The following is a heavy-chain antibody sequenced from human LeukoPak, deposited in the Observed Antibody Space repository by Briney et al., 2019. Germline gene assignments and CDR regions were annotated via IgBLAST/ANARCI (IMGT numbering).Heavy chain of an antibody. CDR1: GGSFSGYY. CDR2: INHSGST. J-gene: IGHJ3*02. V-gene: IGHV4-34*01. Sequence: PSETLSLTCAVYGGSFSGYYWSWIRQPPGKGLEWIGEINHSGSTSYNPSLKSRVTISVDTSKNQFSLKLSSVTAADTAVYYCARLDNGYYDSTGHAFDIWGQGTMVTVSS. CDR3: ARLDNGYYDSTGHAFDI. D-gene: IGHD3-22*01.